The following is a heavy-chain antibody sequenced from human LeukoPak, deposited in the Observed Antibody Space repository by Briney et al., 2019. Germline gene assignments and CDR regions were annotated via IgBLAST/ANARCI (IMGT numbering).Heavy chain of an antibody. D-gene: IGHD2-15*01. CDR1: GYSISSGYY. CDR3: ARGGGYCSGGSCYPSYFDY. J-gene: IGHJ4*02. V-gene: IGHV4-38-2*01. Sequence: KPSETLSLTCAVSGYSISSGYYWGWIRQPPGKGLEWIGSIYHSGNTYYNPSLKSRVTISVDTSKNQFSLKLSSVTAADTAVYYCARGGGYCSGGSCYPSYFDYWGQGTLVTVSS. CDR2: IYHSGNT.